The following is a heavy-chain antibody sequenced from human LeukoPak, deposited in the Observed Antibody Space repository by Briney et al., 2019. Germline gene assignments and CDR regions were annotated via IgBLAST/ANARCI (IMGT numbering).Heavy chain of an antibody. Sequence: ASVKVSCKASEYTFTSYYMLWVRQAPGQGLEWMGIINPSGGSTSYAQKFQGRVTMTRDTSTSTVYMELSSLRSEDTAVYYCARGWGVVIGDYWGQGTLVTVSS. D-gene: IGHD3-3*01. CDR3: ARGWGVVIGDY. V-gene: IGHV1-46*01. CDR1: EYTFTSYY. CDR2: INPSGGST. J-gene: IGHJ4*02.